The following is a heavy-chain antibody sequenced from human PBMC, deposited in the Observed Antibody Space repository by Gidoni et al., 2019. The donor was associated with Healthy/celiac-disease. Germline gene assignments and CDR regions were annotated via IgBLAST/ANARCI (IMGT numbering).Heavy chain of an antibody. CDR1: GYTLTALF. J-gene: IGHJ5*02. D-gene: IGHD3-10*01. CDR3: ATAYYGSGSTDAFWFDP. CDR2: FDPEDGET. Sequence: QVQLVQSGAEVKKPGASVKVSCKVSGYTLTALFMHWVRQAPGKGLEWMGGFDPEDGETIYAQKFQGRVTMTEDTSTDTAYMELSSLRSEDTAVYYCATAYYGSGSTDAFWFDPWGQGTLVTVSS. V-gene: IGHV1-24*01.